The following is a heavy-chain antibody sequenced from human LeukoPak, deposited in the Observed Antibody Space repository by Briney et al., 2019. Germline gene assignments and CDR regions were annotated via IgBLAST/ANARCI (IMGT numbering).Heavy chain of an antibody. CDR2: IYYSGTT. J-gene: IGHJ4*02. CDR1: GGSITNGDYY. Sequence: SETLSLTCTVSGGSITNGDYYWGWIRQPPGKGLEWMGNIYYSGTTYYNPSLKSRVTISVDTSKNQFSLKLRSVTAADTAIYYCACEVILRAPFDNWGQGTLVTVSS. D-gene: IGHD2/OR15-2a*01. CDR3: ACEVILRAPFDN. V-gene: IGHV4-39*01.